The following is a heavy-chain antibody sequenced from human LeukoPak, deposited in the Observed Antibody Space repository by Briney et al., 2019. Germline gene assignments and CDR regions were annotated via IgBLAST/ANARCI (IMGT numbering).Heavy chain of an antibody. CDR2: ISAYNDNT. V-gene: IGHV1-18*01. Sequence: GSVKVSCKASGYTFTSYGINWVRQAPGQGLEWMGWISAYNDNTNYAQTLQGRVTMTTDTSTSTAYMELRSLRSDDTAVYYCARVDGIVVVPAAQFDYWGQGTLVTVSS. CDR3: ARVDGIVVVPAAQFDY. CDR1: GYTFTSYG. J-gene: IGHJ4*02. D-gene: IGHD2-2*01.